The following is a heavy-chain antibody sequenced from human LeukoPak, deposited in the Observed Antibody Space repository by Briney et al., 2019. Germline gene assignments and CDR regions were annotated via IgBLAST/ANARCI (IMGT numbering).Heavy chain of an antibody. D-gene: IGHD4-23*01. CDR3: ARDPIGGLYYYYMDV. J-gene: IGHJ6*03. CDR2: ISSSSSYI. Sequence: GGSLRLSCAASGFGFSSYSMNWVRQAPGKGLEWVSCISSSSSYIYYADSVKGRFTISRDNGKNSLYLQMNSLRAEDTAVYFCARDPIGGLYYYYMDVWGKGITVTVSS. V-gene: IGHV3-21*01. CDR1: GFGFSSYS.